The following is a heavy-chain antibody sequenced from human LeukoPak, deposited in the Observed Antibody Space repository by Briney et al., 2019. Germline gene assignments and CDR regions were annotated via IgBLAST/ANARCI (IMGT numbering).Heavy chain of an antibody. D-gene: IGHD3-10*01. CDR3: ARKYGSELCYFDY. CDR2: INAGNGNT. J-gene: IGHJ4*02. Sequence: ASVKVSCKASGYTFTSYAMHWVRQAPGRRLEWMGWINAGNGNTKYSQKFQGRVTITRDTSASTAYMELSSLRSEDTAVYYCARKYGSELCYFDYWGQGTLVTVSS. V-gene: IGHV1-3*01. CDR1: GYTFTSYA.